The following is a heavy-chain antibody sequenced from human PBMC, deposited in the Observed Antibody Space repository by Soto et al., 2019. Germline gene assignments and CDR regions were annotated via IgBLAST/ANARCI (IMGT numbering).Heavy chain of an antibody. CDR2: IIPIFGTA. V-gene: IGHV1-69*13. D-gene: IGHD2-2*01. CDR1: GGTFSSYA. CDR3: ARAPHVVVPSYYYYGMDV. Sequence: SVKVSCKASGGTFSSYAISWVRQAPGQGLEWMGGIIPIFGTANYAQKFQGRVTITADESTSTAYMELSSLRSEDTAVYYCARAPHVVVPSYYYYGMDVWGQGTTVTVS. J-gene: IGHJ6*02.